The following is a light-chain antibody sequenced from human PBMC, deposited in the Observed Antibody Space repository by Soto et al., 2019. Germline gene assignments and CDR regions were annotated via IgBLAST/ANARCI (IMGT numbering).Light chain of an antibody. Sequence: EIMLTHSPATLSVSPGERATLSCRASQSVSSNLAWYQQKPGQPPRLLIYDASTRATGIPARFSGSGSGSEFTLTISSLLSEDIATYYCQQYNNWPLTFGGGTKVEI. CDR3: QQYNNWPLT. V-gene: IGKV3-15*01. CDR2: DAS. J-gene: IGKJ4*01. CDR1: QSVSSN.